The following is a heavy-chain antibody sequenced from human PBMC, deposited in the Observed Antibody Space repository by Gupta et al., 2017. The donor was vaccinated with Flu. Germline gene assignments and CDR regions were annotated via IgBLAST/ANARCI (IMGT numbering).Heavy chain of an antibody. CDR2: VNFDGSRT. CDR1: GFTFSSSDYW. J-gene: IGHJ4*02. V-gene: IGHV3-74*01. CDR3: ARVSTYGSYEIHFDY. Sequence: DVQLVESGGGLVQPGGSLRLSCATSGFTFSSSDYWMHWVRQAPGKGLMWVSRVNFDGSRTAYADSVKGRFTISRDNAKNTLYLQMNSLTVEDTAIYYCARVSTYGSYEIHFDYWGQGALVTVSS. D-gene: IGHD5-12*01.